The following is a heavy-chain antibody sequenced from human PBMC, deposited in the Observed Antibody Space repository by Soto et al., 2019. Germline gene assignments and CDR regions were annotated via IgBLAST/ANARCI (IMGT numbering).Heavy chain of an antibody. CDR1: GYSFTSYW. CDR3: ARRSSNYYYYGMDV. CDR2: IDPSDSYT. V-gene: IGHV5-10-1*01. Sequence: PGESLKTYWKGPGYSFTSYWISWVRQMPGKGLEWMGRIDPSDSYTNYSPSFHGHVTISADKSISTAYLQWSSLKASDTSMYYCARRSSNYYYYGMDVWGQGTTVTVSS. J-gene: IGHJ6*02. D-gene: IGHD4-4*01.